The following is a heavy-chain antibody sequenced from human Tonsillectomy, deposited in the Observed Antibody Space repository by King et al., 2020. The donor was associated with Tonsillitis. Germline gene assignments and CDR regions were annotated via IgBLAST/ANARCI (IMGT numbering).Heavy chain of an antibody. Sequence: VQLVESGGGLVKPGGSLRLSCSASGFTFNNYNINWLRRAPGKGLEWVSSISSGSTYIYYGDSVKGRVTISRDNAKNSLYLQMNSLRAEDTAVYYCARYGPGGVFDYWGQGTLVTVSS. CDR2: ISSGSTYI. D-gene: IGHD3-10*01. V-gene: IGHV3-21*01. J-gene: IGHJ4*02. CDR1: GFTFNNYN. CDR3: ARYGPGGVFDY.